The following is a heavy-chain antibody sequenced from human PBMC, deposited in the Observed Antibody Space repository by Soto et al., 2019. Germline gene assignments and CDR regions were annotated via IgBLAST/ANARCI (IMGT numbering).Heavy chain of an antibody. V-gene: IGHV4-59*08. CDR1: GGSISSYY. CDR3: ARHSPVSSSRFSGWTSFDY. CDR2: IYYSGST. Sequence: SETLSLTCTVSGGSISSYYWSWIRQPPGKGLEWIGYIYYSGSTNYNPSLKSRVTISVDTSKNQFSLKLSSVTAADTAVYYCARHSPVSSSRFSGWTSFDYWGQGTLVTVSS. D-gene: IGHD6-19*01. J-gene: IGHJ4*02.